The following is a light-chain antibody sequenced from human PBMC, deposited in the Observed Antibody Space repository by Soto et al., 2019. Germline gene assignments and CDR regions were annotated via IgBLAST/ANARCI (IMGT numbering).Light chain of an antibody. CDR1: QSISSY. CDR3: QQSYITPLT. V-gene: IGKV1-39*01. Sequence: DIQMTQSPSSLSASVGDRVTITCRASQSISSYLNWYQQKPGKAPKVLIYAASRLQSGVPSRFSGSGSGTDFTLTISSLQPEDFAAYYCQQSYITPLTLGGGTKVDIK. J-gene: IGKJ4*01. CDR2: AAS.